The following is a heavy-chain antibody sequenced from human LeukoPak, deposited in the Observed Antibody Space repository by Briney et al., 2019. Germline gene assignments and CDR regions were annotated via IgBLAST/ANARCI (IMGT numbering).Heavy chain of an antibody. CDR2: IWSDGSNK. CDR3: ARDTFDFDY. CDR1: GFTFSTYG. Sequence: ALRLFCAASGFTFSTYGMHWVRRASAKGREWVAVIWSDGSNKYYADSVKGRFTISRDNSKNTLDLQMNSLRAEDTAVYYCARDTFDFDYWGQGTLVTVSS. J-gene: IGHJ4*02. V-gene: IGHV3-33*01.